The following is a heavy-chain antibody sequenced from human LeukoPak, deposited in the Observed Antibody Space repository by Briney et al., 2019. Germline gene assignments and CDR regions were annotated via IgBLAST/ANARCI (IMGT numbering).Heavy chain of an antibody. CDR2: IWRSGGST. CDR1: GIPLSSFV. CDR3: AKDGVTMVRRVKPLDY. V-gene: IGHV3-23*01. J-gene: IGHJ4*02. D-gene: IGHD3-10*01. Sequence: GGPLRLSCAASGIPLSSFVMSRVRPAPGKGLGGVAAIWRSGGSTYSAVPVKGQFTMSQVHSKNTLYLPMNSLRGQDTAVYYCAKDGVTMVRRVKPLDYWGQGPLVSVSS.